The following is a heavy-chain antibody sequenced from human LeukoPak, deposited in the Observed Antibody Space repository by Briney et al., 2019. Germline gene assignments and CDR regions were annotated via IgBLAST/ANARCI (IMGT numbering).Heavy chain of an antibody. V-gene: IGHV3-23*01. J-gene: IGHJ4*02. D-gene: IGHD2-15*01. CDR1: GFTFSSYG. CDR2: ISGSGGST. CDR3: AKRGYCSGGSCYRIFSDLVLDY. Sequence: GGPLRLSCAASGFTFSSYGMSWVRQAPGKGLEWVSAISGSGGSTYYADSVKGRFTISRDNSKNTLYLQMNSLRAEDTAVYYCAKRGYCSGGSCYRIFSDLVLDYWGQGTLVTVSS.